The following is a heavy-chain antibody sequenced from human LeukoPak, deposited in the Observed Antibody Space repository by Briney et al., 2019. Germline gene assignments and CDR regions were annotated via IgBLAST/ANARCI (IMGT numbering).Heavy chain of an antibody. CDR3: ARRYSSIWFLDY. CDR1: GYTFTDYY. J-gene: IGHJ4*02. V-gene: IGHV1-2*02. CDR2: INPHSGGT. Sequence: ASVKVSCKTSGYTFTDYYMHWVRPAPGRGLEWMGWINPHSGGTNYAQKFQGRVTMTRDTSINTAYMELSRLTSDDTAVYYCARRYSSIWFLDYWGQGTLVTVSS. D-gene: IGHD6-13*01.